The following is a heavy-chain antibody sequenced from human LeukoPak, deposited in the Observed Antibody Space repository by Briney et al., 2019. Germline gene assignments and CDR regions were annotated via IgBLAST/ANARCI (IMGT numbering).Heavy chain of an antibody. CDR3: ARDPMGIGVAEGAYDY. D-gene: IGHD6-19*01. CDR1: GFTFSSYA. Sequence: GGSLRLSCAASGFTFSSYAMHWVRQAPGKGLEWVAVTSYDGSNKYYADSVKGRFTISRDNSKNTLYLQMNSLRAEDTAVYYCARDPMGIGVAEGAYDYWSQGTLVTVSS. CDR2: TSYDGSNK. J-gene: IGHJ4*02. V-gene: IGHV3-30-3*01.